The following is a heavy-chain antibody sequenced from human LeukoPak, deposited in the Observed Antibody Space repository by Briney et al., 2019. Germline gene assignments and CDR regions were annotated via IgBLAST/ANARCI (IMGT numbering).Heavy chain of an antibody. V-gene: IGHV3-53*01. CDR1: GFTVSSNY. CDR2: IYSGGST. Sequence: GGSLRLSCAASGFTVSSNYMSWVRQAPGKGLEWVSVIYSGGSTHYADSVKGRFTISRDNSKNTLYLQMNSLRAEDTAVYYCARDHSGSYYVGGIDYWGQGTLVTVSS. J-gene: IGHJ4*02. D-gene: IGHD1-26*01. CDR3: ARDHSGSYYVGGIDY.